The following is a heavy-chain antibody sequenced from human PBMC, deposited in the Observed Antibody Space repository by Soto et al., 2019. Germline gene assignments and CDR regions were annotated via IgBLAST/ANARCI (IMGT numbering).Heavy chain of an antibody. CDR3: AKDMGIVGATNFDY. CDR2: ISGSGGST. D-gene: IGHD1-26*01. V-gene: IGHV3-23*01. CDR1: GFTFSSYA. Sequence: GGSLRLSCAASGFTFSSYAMSWVRQAPGKGLEWVSAISGSGGSTYYADSVKGRFTISRDNAKNSLYLQMNSLRAEDTALYYCAKDMGIVGATNFDYWGQGTLVTVSS. J-gene: IGHJ4*02.